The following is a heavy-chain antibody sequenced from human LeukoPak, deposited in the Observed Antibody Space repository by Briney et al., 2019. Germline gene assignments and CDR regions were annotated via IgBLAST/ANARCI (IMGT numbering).Heavy chain of an antibody. CDR1: GYTFTGYY. CDR2: INPNSGGT. D-gene: IGHD4-11*01. J-gene: IGHJ6*02. Sequence: ASVKVSCKASGYTFTGYYMHWVRQAPGQGLEWMGWINPNSGGTNYAQKFQGRVTMTRDASISTAYMELSRLRSDDTAVYYCARDFAYSKGYYYYYYGTDVWGQGTTVTVSS. CDR3: ARDFAYSKGYYYYYYGTDV. V-gene: IGHV1-2*02.